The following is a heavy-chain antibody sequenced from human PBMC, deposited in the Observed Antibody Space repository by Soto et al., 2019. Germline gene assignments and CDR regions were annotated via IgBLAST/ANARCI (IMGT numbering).Heavy chain of an antibody. Sequence: SETLSLTCAVYGVSFSGYYWSWIRQPPGKGLEWIGEINHSGSTNYNPSLKSRVIISVDTSKNQFSLKLSSVTAADTAVYYCARAFHSSGWYFDYWGQGTLVTVSS. CDR3: ARAFHSSGWYFDY. CDR1: GVSFSGYY. CDR2: INHSGST. V-gene: IGHV4-34*01. D-gene: IGHD6-19*01. J-gene: IGHJ4*02.